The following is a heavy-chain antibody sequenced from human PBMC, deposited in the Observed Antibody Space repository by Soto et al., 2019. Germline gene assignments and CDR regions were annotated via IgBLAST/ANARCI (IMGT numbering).Heavy chain of an antibody. Sequence: PSETLSLSCTVSGGSVGFTTNYWGWIRQPPGKGLEWIGSIHDTGTTYYNPSLRSRVTISLDTSRNQFSLKLTSVTAADTALYYCARRGYCTNGVCYYGMDVWGQGTTVT. CDR2: IHDTGTT. V-gene: IGHV4-39*01. J-gene: IGHJ6*02. CDR1: GGSVGFTTNY. CDR3: ARRGYCTNGVCYYGMDV. D-gene: IGHD2-8*01.